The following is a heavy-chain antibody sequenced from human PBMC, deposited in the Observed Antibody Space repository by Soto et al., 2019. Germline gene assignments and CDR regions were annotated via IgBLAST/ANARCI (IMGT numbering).Heavy chain of an antibody. D-gene: IGHD4-17*01. CDR3: ARATVTTPWFDP. Sequence: QVQLVQSGAEVKKPGASVKVSCKASGYTFTSYGISWVRQAPGQVLEWMGWITDYNGNTNYAQKLQGIVTMTTDTYASTAYMELRSLRSDDTAVYYGARATVTTPWFDPWGQGTLVTVSS. CDR1: GYTFTSYG. J-gene: IGHJ5*02. V-gene: IGHV1-18*01. CDR2: ITDYNGNT.